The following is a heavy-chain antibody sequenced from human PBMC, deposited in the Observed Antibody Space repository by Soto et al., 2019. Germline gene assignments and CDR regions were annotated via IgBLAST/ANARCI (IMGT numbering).Heavy chain of an antibody. J-gene: IGHJ4*02. CDR1: GFHFSTYR. CDR3: AKDRDYPRDYFHY. Sequence: PGGSLRLSCAASGFHFSTYRMSWVRQAPGKGLEWVSAISANGQGIYYADSVKGRFIISRDNSKNTVFLHMDSLTAEDTAVYYCAKDRDYPRDYFHYWGQGTLVTVSS. CDR2: ISANGQGI. V-gene: IGHV3-23*01. D-gene: IGHD3-10*01.